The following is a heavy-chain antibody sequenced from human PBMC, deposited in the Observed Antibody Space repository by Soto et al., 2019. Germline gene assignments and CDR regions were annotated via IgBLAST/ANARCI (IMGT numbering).Heavy chain of an antibody. CDR3: ARGPWIQLWPLFDY. CDR1: CGSISSYY. V-gene: IGHV4-59*01. CDR2: IYYSGST. J-gene: IGHJ4*02. Sequence: PSETLSLTCTVSCGSISSYYWSWIRQPPGKGLEWIGYIYYSGSTNYNPSLKSRVTISVDTSKNQFSLKLSSVTAADTAVYYCARGPWIQLWPLFDYWGQGTLVTDPS. D-gene: IGHD5-18*01.